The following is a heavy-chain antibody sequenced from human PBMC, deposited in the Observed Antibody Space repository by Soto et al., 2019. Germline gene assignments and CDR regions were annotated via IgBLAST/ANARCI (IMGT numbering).Heavy chain of an antibody. D-gene: IGHD2-15*01. V-gene: IGHV1-3*01. CDR3: ARDIVVVVAATPLYYFEY. Sequence: ASVKVSCKASGYTFTSYAMHWVRQAPGQRLEWMGWINAGNGNTKYSQKFQGRVTITRDTSASTAYMELSSLRSEDTAVYYCARDIVVVVAATPLYYFEYWGQGTLVTVSS. CDR1: GYTFTSYA. J-gene: IGHJ4*02. CDR2: INAGNGNT.